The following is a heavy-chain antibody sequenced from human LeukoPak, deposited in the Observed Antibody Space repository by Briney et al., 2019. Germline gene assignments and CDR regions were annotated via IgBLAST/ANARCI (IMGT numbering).Heavy chain of an antibody. CDR2: ISSSGSTI. CDR3: ARWGRNYYDSGGYYYFDY. Sequence: GGSLRLSCAASGFTFSSYEMNWVRQAPGKGLEWVSYISSSGSTIYYADSVKGRFTISRDNAKNSLYLQMNSLRAEDTAVYYCARWGRNYYDSGGYYYFDYWGQGTLVTVSS. CDR1: GFTFSSYE. V-gene: IGHV3-48*03. J-gene: IGHJ4*02. D-gene: IGHD3-22*01.